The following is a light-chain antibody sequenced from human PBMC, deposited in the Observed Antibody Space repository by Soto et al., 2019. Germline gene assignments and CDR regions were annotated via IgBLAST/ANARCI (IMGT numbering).Light chain of an antibody. J-gene: IGKJ1*01. Sequence: EIVLTQSPAALSLSPGERATLSCRASQSVSNYLAWYQQRPGRAPRLLIYDASHRATGIPARFSGSGSGTDFTLTINSLEPEDFATYYCQQYNSYSWTFGQGTKVEIK. V-gene: IGKV3-11*01. CDR3: QQYNSYSWT. CDR1: QSVSNY. CDR2: DAS.